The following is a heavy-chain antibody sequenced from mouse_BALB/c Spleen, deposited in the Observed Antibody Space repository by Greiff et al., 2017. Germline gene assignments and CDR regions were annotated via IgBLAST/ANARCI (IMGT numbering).Heavy chain of an antibody. CDR1: GYAFTSYN. CDR2: IDPYNGGT. D-gene: IGHD2-4*01. Sequence: VQLKESGPELVKPGASVKVSCKASGYAFTSYNMYWVKQSHGKSLEWIGYIDPYNGGTSYNQKFKGKATLTVDKSSSTAYMHLNSLTSEDSAVYYCARVGLRGAWFAYWGQGTLVTVSA. V-gene: IGHV1S135*01. CDR3: ARVGLRGAWFAY. J-gene: IGHJ3*01.